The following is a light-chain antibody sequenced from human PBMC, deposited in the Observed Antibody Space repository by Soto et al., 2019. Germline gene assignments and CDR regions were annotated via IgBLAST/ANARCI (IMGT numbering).Light chain of an antibody. Sequence: QSVLTQPASASGSPGQSITVSCTGTNPDVGGYNYVSWYQHRPGKAPRLMIYEVRNRLSGVSNRFSGSKSGNTASLTISGLQSEDEADYYCTSYTPTGALVFGSGTKVTVL. CDR2: EVR. CDR1: NPDVGGYNY. J-gene: IGLJ6*01. CDR3: TSYTPTGALV. V-gene: IGLV2-14*01.